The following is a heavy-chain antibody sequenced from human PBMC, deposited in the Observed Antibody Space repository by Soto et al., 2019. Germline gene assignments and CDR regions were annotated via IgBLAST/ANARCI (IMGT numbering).Heavy chain of an antibody. J-gene: IGHJ6*02. CDR1: GGSFSTST. CDR2: IIPMFATV. D-gene: IGHD3-3*01. Sequence: SVKVSCKXSGGSFSTSTISWVRQATGQGLEWMGGIIPMFATVNYVQKFQGRVTMTTDTSTSTAYMELRSLRSDDTAVYYCARDFSRSVRFLEWLPPSGGMDVWGQGTTVTVSS. CDR3: ARDFSRSVRFLEWLPPSGGMDV. V-gene: IGHV1-69*05.